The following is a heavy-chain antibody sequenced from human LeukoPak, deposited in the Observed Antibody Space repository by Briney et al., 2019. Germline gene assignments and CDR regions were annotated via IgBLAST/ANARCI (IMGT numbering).Heavy chain of an antibody. CDR1: GGTFSSYA. D-gene: IGHD6-13*01. CDR2: IIPIFGTA. CDR3: ARAMGYSSSWYAI. V-gene: IGHV1-69*13. J-gene: IGHJ4*02. Sequence: ASVKVSCKASGGTFSSYAISWVRQAPRQGLEWMGGIIPIFGTANYAQKFQGRVTITADESTSTAYMELSSLRSEDTAVYYCARAMGYSSSWYAIWGQGTLVTVSS.